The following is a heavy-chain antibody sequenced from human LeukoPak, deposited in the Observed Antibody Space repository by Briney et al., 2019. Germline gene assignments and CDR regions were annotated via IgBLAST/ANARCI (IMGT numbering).Heavy chain of an antibody. CDR1: GGSFSGYY. CDR3: ARGNLRSGSYYNV. V-gene: IGHV4-34*01. D-gene: IGHD3-10*02. CDR2: INHSGST. J-gene: IGHJ4*02. Sequence: SETLSLTCAVHGGSFSGYYWSWIRQPPGKGLEWIGEINHSGSTNYNPSLKSRVTISVDTSKNQFSLKLSSVTAADTAVYYCARGNLRSGSYYNVWGQGTLVTVS.